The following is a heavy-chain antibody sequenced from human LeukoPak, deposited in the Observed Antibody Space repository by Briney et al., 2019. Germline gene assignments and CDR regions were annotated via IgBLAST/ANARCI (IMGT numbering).Heavy chain of an antibody. V-gene: IGHV4-39*01. CDR2: IYYSGST. Sequence: SETLSLTCTVSGGSISSSSYYWGWIRQPPGKGLEWNGSIYYSGSTYYNPSLKSRVTISVDTSKNQFSLKLSSVTAADTAVYYCAREIYDFWSGYYPSFDYWGQGTLVTASS. D-gene: IGHD3-3*01. CDR1: GGSISSSSYY. J-gene: IGHJ4*02. CDR3: AREIYDFWSGYYPSFDY.